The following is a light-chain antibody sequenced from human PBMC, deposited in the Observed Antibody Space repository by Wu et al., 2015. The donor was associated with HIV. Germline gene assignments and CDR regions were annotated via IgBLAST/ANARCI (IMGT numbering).Light chain of an antibody. CDR2: KAS. Sequence: DIQMTQSPSTLSASVGDRVTITCRASQSISSWLAWYQQKPGKAPKLLIYKASSLESGVPSRFSGSGSGTEFTLTINSLQPDDFATYYCQQYKDLYSFGQGTKVEVK. J-gene: IGKJ2*03. CDR3: QQYKDLYS. CDR1: QSISSW. V-gene: IGKV1-5*03.